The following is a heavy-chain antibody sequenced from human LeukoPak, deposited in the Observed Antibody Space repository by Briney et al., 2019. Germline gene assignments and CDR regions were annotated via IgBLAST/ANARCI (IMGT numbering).Heavy chain of an antibody. CDR3: ARESGSVTSEIDFYY. D-gene: IGHD4-17*01. V-gene: IGHV3-7*01. CDR2: IRQVGSKK. CDR1: GFTFSSYW. Sequence: PGGSLRLSCAASGFTFSSYWMSWVRQAPGQGLEWVATIRQVGSKKNYVDSVKGRFTITRDNAKNSLYLQLNSLRAEDTAVYYCARESGSVTSEIDFYYCGQGTLVTVSS. J-gene: IGHJ4*02.